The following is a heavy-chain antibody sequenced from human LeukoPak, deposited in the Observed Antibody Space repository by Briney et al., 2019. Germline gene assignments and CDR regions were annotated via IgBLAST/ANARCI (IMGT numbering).Heavy chain of an antibody. J-gene: IGHJ4*02. CDR2: ISAYNGKT. V-gene: IGHV1-18*01. Sequence: ASVRVSCNASGFSFSSYGFSWVRHAPGQALEWMGWISAYNGKTNYAQNFQGRVTMTTDTSTTTVYMDLRSLRSDDTAVYFCARGGALTSFDSWGQGTLITVSS. D-gene: IGHD1-26*01. CDR3: ARGGALTSFDS. CDR1: GFSFSSYG.